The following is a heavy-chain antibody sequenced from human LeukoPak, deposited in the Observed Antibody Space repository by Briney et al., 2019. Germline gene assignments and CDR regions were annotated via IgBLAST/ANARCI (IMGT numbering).Heavy chain of an antibody. CDR3: AKEPYYDFWSGYYRYFDY. Sequence: GGSLRLSCAASGFTFSSYAMSWVRQAPGKGLEWVSAISGSGGSTYYADSVKGRFTISRDNSKNTLYLQMNSLRAEDTAVYYCAKEPYYDFWSGYYRYFDYWGQGTLVTVSS. CDR2: ISGSGGST. J-gene: IGHJ4*02. D-gene: IGHD3-3*01. CDR1: GFTFSSYA. V-gene: IGHV3-23*01.